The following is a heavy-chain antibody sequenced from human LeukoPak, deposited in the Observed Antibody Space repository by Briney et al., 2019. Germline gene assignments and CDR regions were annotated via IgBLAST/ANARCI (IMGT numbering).Heavy chain of an antibody. CDR1: GGSFSGYY. V-gene: IGHV4-34*01. CDR3: ARGRAIFDCSGGSCYRHDAFDI. D-gene: IGHD2-15*01. CDR2: INHSGST. Sequence: SETLSLTCAVYGGSFSGYYWSWIRQPPGKGLEWIGEINHSGSTNYNPSLKSRVTISVDTSKNQFSLKLSSVTAADTAVYYCARGRAIFDCSGGSCYRHDAFDIWGQGTMVTVSS. J-gene: IGHJ3*02.